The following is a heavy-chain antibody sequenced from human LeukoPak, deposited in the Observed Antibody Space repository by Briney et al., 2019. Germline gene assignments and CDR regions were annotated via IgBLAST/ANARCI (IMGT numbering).Heavy chain of an antibody. J-gene: IGHJ3*02. Sequence: ASVKVSCKTSGYAFTTYYMHWVRQAPGQGLQWMEIINPSGGTATTYPQRFQGRLTVTRDMSTSTVYMQLSRLKSEDTAVYYCARSISGGGDAFDIWGQGAIVTVSS. D-gene: IGHD2-21*01. CDR3: ARSISGGGDAFDI. CDR1: GYAFTTYY. CDR2: INPSGGTAT. V-gene: IGHV1-46*01.